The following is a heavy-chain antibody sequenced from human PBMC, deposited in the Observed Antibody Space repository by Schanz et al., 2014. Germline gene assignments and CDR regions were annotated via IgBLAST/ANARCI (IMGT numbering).Heavy chain of an antibody. Sequence: QVQLVESGGGVVQPGGSLRLSCAASGFTFNSYAFHWVRQAPGKGLEWVALIYYNGTNKYYADSVKGRFTISRDNAKNSLYLQMNSLRAEDTALYYCARGRYFDYWGPGTLVTVSS. CDR3: ARGRYFDY. J-gene: IGHJ4*02. CDR2: IYYNGTNK. V-gene: IGHV3-30*04. CDR1: GFTFNSYA.